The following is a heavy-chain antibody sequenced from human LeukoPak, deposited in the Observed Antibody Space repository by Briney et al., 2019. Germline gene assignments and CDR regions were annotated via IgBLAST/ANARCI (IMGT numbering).Heavy chain of an antibody. CDR2: FDPEDGET. CDR1: GYTLTELS. Sequence: ASVKVSCKVSGYTLTELSMHWVRQAPGKGLEWMGGFDPEDGETIYAQKFQGRVTMTEDTSTDTAYMELSSLRSEDTAVYYCATDVSDTAMDQLPVNRLDYWGQGTLVTVSS. V-gene: IGHV1-24*01. J-gene: IGHJ4*02. D-gene: IGHD5-18*01. CDR3: ATDVSDTAMDQLPVNRLDY.